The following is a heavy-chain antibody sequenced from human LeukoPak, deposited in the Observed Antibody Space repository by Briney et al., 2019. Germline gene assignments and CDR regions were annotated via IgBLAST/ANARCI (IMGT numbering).Heavy chain of an antibody. J-gene: IGHJ4*02. CDR3: ASPGEGGRLWDFDY. Sequence: GGSLRLSCAASGFTFSSYSMNWVRQAPGKGLEWVSSISSSSSYIYYADSVKGRFTISRDNAKNSLYLQMNSLRAEDTAVYYCASPGEGGRLWDFDYWGQGTLVTVSS. CDR2: ISSSSSYI. CDR1: GFTFSSYS. D-gene: IGHD2-21*01. V-gene: IGHV3-21*01.